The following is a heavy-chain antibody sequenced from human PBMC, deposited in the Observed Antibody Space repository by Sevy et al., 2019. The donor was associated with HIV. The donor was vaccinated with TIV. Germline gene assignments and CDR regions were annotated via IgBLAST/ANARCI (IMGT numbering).Heavy chain of an antibody. Sequence: GGALRLSCAASGFTFSSYSMNWVRQAPGKGLEWVSSISSSSGYIYYADSVKGRFTISRDNAKNSLYLQMNSLRAEDTAVYYCARGNYDILTGYSPDYFDYWGQGTLVTVSS. D-gene: IGHD3-9*01. J-gene: IGHJ4*02. V-gene: IGHV3-21*01. CDR3: ARGNYDILTGYSPDYFDY. CDR2: ISSSSGYI. CDR1: GFTFSSYS.